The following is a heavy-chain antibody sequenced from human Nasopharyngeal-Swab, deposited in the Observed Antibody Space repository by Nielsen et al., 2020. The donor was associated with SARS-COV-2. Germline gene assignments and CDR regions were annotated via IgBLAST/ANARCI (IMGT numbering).Heavy chain of an antibody. Sequence: GESLKIPCAASGFTFCSYGMHWVRQAPGKGLEWVAVIWYDGSNKYYADSVKGRFTISRDNSKNTLYLQMNSLRAEDTAVYYCARDFGIAAAGSDVDYWGQGTLVTVSS. CDR1: GFTFCSYG. J-gene: IGHJ4*02. V-gene: IGHV3-33*01. CDR2: IWYDGSNK. D-gene: IGHD6-13*01. CDR3: ARDFGIAAAGSDVDY.